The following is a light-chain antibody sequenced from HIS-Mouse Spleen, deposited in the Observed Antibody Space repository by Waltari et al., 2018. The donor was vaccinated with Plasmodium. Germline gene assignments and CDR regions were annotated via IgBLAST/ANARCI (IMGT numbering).Light chain of an antibody. V-gene: IGKV4-1*01. CDR1: QSVLYSSNNKNY. CDR2: WAS. CDR3: QQYYSTPPYT. Sequence: DIVMTQSPDPLAVSLGERATINCKSSQSVLYSSNNKNYLAWYQQKPGQPPKMLIYWASTRESGVSDRFSGSGSGTDFTLTISSLQAEDVAVYYCQQYYSTPPYTFGQGTKLEIK. J-gene: IGKJ2*01.